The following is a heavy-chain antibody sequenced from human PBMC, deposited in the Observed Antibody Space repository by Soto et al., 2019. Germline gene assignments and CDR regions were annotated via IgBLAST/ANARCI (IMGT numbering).Heavy chain of an antibody. CDR2: FYTSGST. Sequence: QVQLQESGPGLVKPSETLSLTCSVSGGSISGYYWSWIRQPAGKGLEWIGRFYTSGSTSYNPSLKSRVTMSVETSKNQFTLRLSSVTAADTAVYYCARVKPYGDYMVLDYWGQGTLVTVSS. J-gene: IGHJ4*02. V-gene: IGHV4-4*07. CDR3: ARVKPYGDYMVLDY. CDR1: GGSISGYY. D-gene: IGHD4-17*01.